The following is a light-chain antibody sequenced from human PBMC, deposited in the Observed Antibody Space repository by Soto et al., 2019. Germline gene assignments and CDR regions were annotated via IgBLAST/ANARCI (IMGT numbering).Light chain of an antibody. Sequence: SLLTQSPVTLSLSPGEIATLSCSSIQTFSARNLAWYQQKPGQPPRLLVYGASNRATGIPARFSGSGSGTDFTLTISSLEPEDFAVYYCQQRSNWPRITFGQGTRLEI. J-gene: IGKJ5*01. V-gene: IGKV3-11*01. CDR1: QTFSARN. CDR3: QQRSNWPRIT. CDR2: GAS.